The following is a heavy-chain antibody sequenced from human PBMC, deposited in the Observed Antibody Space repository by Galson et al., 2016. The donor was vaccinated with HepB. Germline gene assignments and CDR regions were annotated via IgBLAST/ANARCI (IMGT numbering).Heavy chain of an antibody. V-gene: IGHV3-9*01. Sequence: SLRLSCAASGFIFDDYGMHWVRQAPGKGLEWVSGISWNSGSKGYAGSVKGRFTISRDKAKKSLYLEMKSLRPEDTASYYCGKDVGTGGYANGYYYGVDVWSQGTTVTVSS. J-gene: IGHJ6*02. D-gene: IGHD5-18*01. CDR2: ISWNSGSK. CDR1: GFIFDDYG. CDR3: GKDVGTGGYANGYYYGVDV.